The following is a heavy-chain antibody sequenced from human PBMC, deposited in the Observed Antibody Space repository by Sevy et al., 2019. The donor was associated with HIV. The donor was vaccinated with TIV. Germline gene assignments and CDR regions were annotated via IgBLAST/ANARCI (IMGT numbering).Heavy chain of an antibody. CDR2: IRGSSNYI. Sequence: GGSLRLSCAASAFTFSSYNMNWVRQAPGKGLEWVSCIRGSSNYIYYGESLKGRFIISRDNAKNTLYLQMNSLRADDTAVYYCARGPPDGSYDYFDYWGQGTLVTVSS. J-gene: IGHJ4*02. D-gene: IGHD1-26*01. CDR1: AFTFSSYN. CDR3: ARGPPDGSYDYFDY. V-gene: IGHV3-21*06.